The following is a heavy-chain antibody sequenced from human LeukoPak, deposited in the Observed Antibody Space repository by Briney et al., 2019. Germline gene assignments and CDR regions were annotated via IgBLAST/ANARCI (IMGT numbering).Heavy chain of an antibody. CDR3: AKDVGDNDDY. Sequence: GGSLRLSCAASGFTFSSYAMSWVRQAPGKGLEWVSTISGGGYTTYYADSVKGRFTISRDNSKNTLYLQMNSLRAEDTAVYYCAKDVGDNDDYWGQGTLVTVSS. CDR1: GFTFSSYA. CDR2: ISGGGYTT. V-gene: IGHV3-23*01. D-gene: IGHD2-21*02. J-gene: IGHJ4*02.